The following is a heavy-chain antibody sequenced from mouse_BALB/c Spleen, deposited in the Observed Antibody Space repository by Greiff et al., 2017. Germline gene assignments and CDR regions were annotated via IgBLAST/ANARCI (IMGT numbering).Heavy chain of an antibody. CDR1: GFSLTSYG. V-gene: IGHV2-9*02. CDR2: IWAGGST. Sequence: QVQLKESGPGLVAPSQSLSITCTVSGFSLTSYGVHWVRQPPGKGLEWLGVIWAGGSTNYHSALMSRLSISKDNSKSQVFLKMNSLQTDDTAMYYCARDPDANAYWGQGTLVTVSA. J-gene: IGHJ3*01. CDR3: ARDPDANAY.